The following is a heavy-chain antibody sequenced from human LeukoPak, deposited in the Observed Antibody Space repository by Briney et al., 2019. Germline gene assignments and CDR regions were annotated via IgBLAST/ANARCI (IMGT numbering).Heavy chain of an antibody. J-gene: IGHJ5*02. V-gene: IGHV3-20*04. CDR1: GFTFDDYG. CDR2: INWNGGST. CDR3: ARVYDILTGYYSNNWFDP. Sequence: GGSLRLSCAASGFTFDDYGMSWVRQAPGKGLEWVSGINWNGGSTGYADSVKGRFTISRDNAKNSLYLQMNSLRAEDTALYYCARVYDILTGYYSNNWFDPWGQGTLVTVSS. D-gene: IGHD3-9*01.